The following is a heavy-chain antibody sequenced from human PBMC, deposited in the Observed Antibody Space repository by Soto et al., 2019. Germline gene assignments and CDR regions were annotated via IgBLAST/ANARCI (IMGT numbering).Heavy chain of an antibody. CDR1: GFTFTRYS. Sequence: PGGSLRLSCAASGFTFTRYSMNWVRQAPGKGLEWVASISSTTNYRNYEDSMKVRFTVSRDNDKNTVYLEMNSLSAEDTAVYYCSRGSEDLTSNFDYWGQGTLVTVSS. V-gene: IGHV3-21*01. J-gene: IGHJ4*02. CDR3: SRGSEDLTSNFDY. CDR2: ISSTTNYR.